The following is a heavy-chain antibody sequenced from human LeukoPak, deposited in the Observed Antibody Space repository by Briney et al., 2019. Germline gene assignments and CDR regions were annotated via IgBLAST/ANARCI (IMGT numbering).Heavy chain of an antibody. CDR1: GYTFTSYG. CDR3: ARDTGYCSGGSCSTYFDY. CDR2: ISAYNGNT. Sequence: GASVKVSCKASGYTFTSYGISWVRQAPGQGLEWMGWISAYNGNTNYAQKLQGRVTMTTDTSTSTAYMELRSLRSDDTAVYYCARDTGYCSGGSCSTYFDYWGQGTLVTVSS. D-gene: IGHD2-15*01. V-gene: IGHV1-18*01. J-gene: IGHJ4*02.